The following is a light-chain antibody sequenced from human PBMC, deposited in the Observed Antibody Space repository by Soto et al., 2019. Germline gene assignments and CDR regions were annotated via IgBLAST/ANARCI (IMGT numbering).Light chain of an antibody. Sequence: SSQLTQSPSVSVAPGQTATVTCGGRNIGAKSVHWYQQKPGQAPVLVVYDDSVRPSGILERFSGSNSGNTATLTISRGEVGDEADYYCQVWDSGSTQYVFGAGTKVT. CDR1: NIGAKS. V-gene: IGLV3-21*02. CDR2: DDS. J-gene: IGLJ1*01. CDR3: QVWDSGSTQYV.